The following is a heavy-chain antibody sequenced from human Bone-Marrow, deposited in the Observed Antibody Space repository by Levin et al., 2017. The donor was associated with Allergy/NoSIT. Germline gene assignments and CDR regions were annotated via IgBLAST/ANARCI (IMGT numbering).Heavy chain of an antibody. D-gene: IGHD3-10*01. CDR2: ISHDGSHK. CDR1: GFTFNSYG. V-gene: IGHV3-30*18. J-gene: IGHJ4*02. CDR3: AKDGGVTVVRGVMNY. Sequence: GESLKISCAASGFTFNSYGMHWVRQAPGKGLEWVAVISHDGSHKYYADSVKGRFTISRDNSKNTLYLQMNSLRAEDTAVFYCAKDGGVTVVRGVMNYWGQGTLVTVSS.